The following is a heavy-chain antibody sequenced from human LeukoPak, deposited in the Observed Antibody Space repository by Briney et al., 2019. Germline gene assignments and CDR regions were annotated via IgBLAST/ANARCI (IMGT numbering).Heavy chain of an antibody. Sequence: GGSLRLSCAGSGFTFSTYWMHWVRQAPGGGLVWVSGINTDGSTTSYADSVKGRFTISRDNPKNTVYLQMSSLRAEDTAVYYCAKESGYDVDLEYWGQGALVTVSS. CDR1: GFTFSTYW. D-gene: IGHD5-12*01. J-gene: IGHJ4*02. V-gene: IGHV3-74*01. CDR3: AKESGYDVDLEY. CDR2: INTDGSTT.